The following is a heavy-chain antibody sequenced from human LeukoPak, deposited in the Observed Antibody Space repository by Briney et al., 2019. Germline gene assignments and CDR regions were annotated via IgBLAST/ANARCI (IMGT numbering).Heavy chain of an antibody. D-gene: IGHD3-22*01. Sequence: GGSLRLSCAASGFTFSSYGMHWVRQAPGKGLEWVAVISYDGSNKYYADSVKGRFTISRDNSKNTLYLQMNSLRAEDTAVYYCAKETLPYYYDSSGYFDAFDIWGQGTMVTVSS. CDR1: GFTFSSYG. CDR3: AKETLPYYYDSSGYFDAFDI. J-gene: IGHJ3*02. V-gene: IGHV3-30*18. CDR2: ISYDGSNK.